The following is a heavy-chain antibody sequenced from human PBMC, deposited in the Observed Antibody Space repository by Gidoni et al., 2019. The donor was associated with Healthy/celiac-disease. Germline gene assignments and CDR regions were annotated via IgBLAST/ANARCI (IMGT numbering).Heavy chain of an antibody. CDR1: GYSVTAYY. J-gene: IGHJ6*02. Sequence: QVQLVHSGAEVKKPGASVKVSCKASGYSVTAYYMHWVRQAPGQGLEWMEWINPNSGGTNYAQKFQGRVTMTRDTYISTAYMEQSRLRSDDTAVYYCARDIVVVVAALYYYYGMDVWGQGTTVTVSS. D-gene: IGHD2-15*01. V-gene: IGHV1-2*02. CDR2: INPNSGGT. CDR3: ARDIVVVVAALYYYYGMDV.